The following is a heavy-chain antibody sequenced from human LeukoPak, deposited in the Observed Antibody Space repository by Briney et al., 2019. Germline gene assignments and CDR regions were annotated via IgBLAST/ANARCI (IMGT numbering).Heavy chain of an antibody. CDR1: GFTFSSYA. V-gene: IGHV3-48*02. Sequence: GGSLRLSCAASGFTFSSYAMAWVRQAPGKRLEWLSYISSSSKINYADSVKGRFTISRDNAKNSLYLQMNSLRDEDTAVYYCARSANPGVHDFDPWGQGTLVTVSS. D-gene: IGHD6-6*01. CDR2: ISSSSKI. J-gene: IGHJ5*02. CDR3: ARSANPGVHDFDP.